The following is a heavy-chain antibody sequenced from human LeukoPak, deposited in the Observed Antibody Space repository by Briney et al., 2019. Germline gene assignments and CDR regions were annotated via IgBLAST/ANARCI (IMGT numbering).Heavy chain of an antibody. CDR3: ARGYCTNGVCSSDCFDY. Sequence: PSETLSLTCTVSGGSISSGGYYWNWIRQHPGKGLEWIGYIYNSGSTYYNPSLKSRSTISLDTSKNQISLKLSSVIAADTAVYYCARGYCTNGVCSSDCFDYWGQGTLVTVSS. D-gene: IGHD2-8*01. CDR2: IYNSGST. V-gene: IGHV4-31*03. J-gene: IGHJ4*02. CDR1: GGSISSGGYY.